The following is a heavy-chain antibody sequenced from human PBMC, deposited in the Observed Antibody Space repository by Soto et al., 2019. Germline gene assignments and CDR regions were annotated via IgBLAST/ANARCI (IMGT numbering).Heavy chain of an antibody. CDR1: GGSFSGYY. J-gene: IGHJ6*02. D-gene: IGHD2-15*01. V-gene: IGHV4-34*01. Sequence: QVQLQQWGAGLLKPSETLSLTCAVYGGSFSGYYWSWIRQPPGKGLEWIGEINHSGSTNYNPSLKSRVTISVDPSKNQFALKLSSVTAADTAVYYCAKGMDIVLVVAATRNFYGMDVWGQGTTVTVSS. CDR2: INHSGST. CDR3: AKGMDIVLVVAATRNFYGMDV.